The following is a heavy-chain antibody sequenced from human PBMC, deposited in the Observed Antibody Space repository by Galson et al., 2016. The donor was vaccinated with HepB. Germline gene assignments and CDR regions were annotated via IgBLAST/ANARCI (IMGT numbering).Heavy chain of an antibody. CDR1: GFAFSDYG. J-gene: IGHJ4*02. V-gene: IGHV3-30*03. Sequence: SLRLSCAASGFAFSDYGIHWVRQAPGKGLEWVASISPDGTKKYYADSVTGRFTMSRDSSKDTVYLQMTSLRTEDTATFYCARPAWESDVAVDYWGQGTLVTVSP. D-gene: IGHD3-16*01. CDR3: ARPAWESDVAVDY. CDR2: ISPDGTKK.